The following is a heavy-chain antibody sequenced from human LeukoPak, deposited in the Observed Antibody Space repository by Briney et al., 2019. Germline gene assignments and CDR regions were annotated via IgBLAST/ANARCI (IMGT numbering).Heavy chain of an antibody. Sequence: GESLKISCKGSGYSFTSYWIGWVRQMPGKGLEWMGIIYPGDSDTRYSPSFQGQVTISADKSISTAYLQWSSLKASDTAMYYCARPYYYDSSGYSTEYYMXVXGKGTTVXVS. V-gene: IGHV5-51*01. D-gene: IGHD3-22*01. CDR3: ARPYYYDSSGYSTEYYMXV. CDR1: GYSFTSYW. J-gene: IGHJ6*03. CDR2: IYPGDSDT.